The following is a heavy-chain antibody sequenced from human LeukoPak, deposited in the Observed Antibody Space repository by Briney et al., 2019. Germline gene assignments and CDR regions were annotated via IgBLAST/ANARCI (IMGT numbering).Heavy chain of an antibody. V-gene: IGHV3-7*01. Sequence: GGSLRLSCTTSGFTFTDYWMTWVRQAPGKGLEWVANINQDGSKKFYVDSVKGRFTISRDNAKNALYLQMNSLRAADTGVYFCARGQTLTFWGQGTLVTVSS. CDR2: INQDGSKK. CDR3: ARGQTLTF. CDR1: GFTFTDYW. J-gene: IGHJ4*02.